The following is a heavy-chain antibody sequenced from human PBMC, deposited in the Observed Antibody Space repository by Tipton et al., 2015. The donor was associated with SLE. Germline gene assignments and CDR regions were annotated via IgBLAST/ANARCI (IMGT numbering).Heavy chain of an antibody. CDR1: GGSISYYY. CDR3: ATNRSSSFY. CDR2: ISTTGTT. D-gene: IGHD6-6*01. V-gene: IGHV4-4*09. J-gene: IGHJ4*02. Sequence: GLVKPSETLSLTCTVSGGSISYYYWSWIRQPPGKGLEWIGYISTTGTTNYNPSLKSRVTISVDTSKNQFSLKVSSVTAADTAVYYCATNRSSSFYWGQGILVTVSS.